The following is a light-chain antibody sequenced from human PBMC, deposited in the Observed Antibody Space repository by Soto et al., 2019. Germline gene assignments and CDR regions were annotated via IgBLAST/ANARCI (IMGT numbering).Light chain of an antibody. V-gene: IGKV3-20*01. J-gene: IGKJ4*01. CDR1: QSVSSTNY. Sequence: EIVLTQSPGTLSLSPGERATLSCRASQSVSSTNYLAWYQQKPGQAPRLLIYGASNRATGIPDRFSGSGSGTDFSLAISRVEPEDLAVYYWQQYDNSGAFTFGGGTKVEIK. CDR2: GAS. CDR3: QQYDNSGAFT.